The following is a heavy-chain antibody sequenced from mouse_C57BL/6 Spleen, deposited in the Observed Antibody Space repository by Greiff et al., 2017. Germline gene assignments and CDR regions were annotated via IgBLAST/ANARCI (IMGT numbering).Heavy chain of an antibody. CDR2: IDPSDSYT. V-gene: IGHV1-59*01. CDR3: ATIYYDYDGNWFAY. Sequence: QVQLQQSGAELVRPGTSVKLSCKASGYTFTSYWMHWVKQRPGQGLEWIGVIDPSDSYTNYNQKFKGKATLTVDTSSSTAYMQRSSLTSEDSAVYYCATIYYDYDGNWFAYWGQGTLVTVSA. D-gene: IGHD2-4*01. CDR1: GYTFTSYW. J-gene: IGHJ3*01.